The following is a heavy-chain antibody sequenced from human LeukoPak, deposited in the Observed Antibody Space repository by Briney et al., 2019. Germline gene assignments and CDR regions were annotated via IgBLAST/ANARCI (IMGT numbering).Heavy chain of an antibody. CDR2: INHSGST. CDR3: ARGRERDSSGYYYVPYWYFDL. J-gene: IGHJ2*01. D-gene: IGHD3-22*01. Sequence: GSLRLSCAASGFTVSSNYMSWVRQPPAKGLEWIGEINHSGSTNYNPSLKSRVTISVDTSKNQFSLKLSSVTAADTAVYYCARGRERDSSGYYYVPYWYFDLWGRGTLVTVSS. CDR1: GFTVSSNY. V-gene: IGHV4-34*01.